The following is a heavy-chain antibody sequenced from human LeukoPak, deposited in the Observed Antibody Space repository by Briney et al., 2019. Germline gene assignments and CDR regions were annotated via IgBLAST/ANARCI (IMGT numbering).Heavy chain of an antibody. J-gene: IGHJ4*02. V-gene: IGHV4-34*01. Sequence: SETLSLTCGVSGGSFSLSWIRQPPGKGLEWIGEISQSGSTNYNPSLKSRVTISVDTSKNQFSLKLSSVTAADTAVYYCARWQVTTDYFDYWGQGTLVTVSS. CDR1: GGSFS. D-gene: IGHD4-11*01. CDR3: ARWQVTTDYFDY. CDR2: ISQSGST.